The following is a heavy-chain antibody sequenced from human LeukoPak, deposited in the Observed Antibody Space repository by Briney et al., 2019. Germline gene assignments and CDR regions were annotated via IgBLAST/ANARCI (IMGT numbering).Heavy chain of an antibody. V-gene: IGHV3-30*18. Sequence: GRSLRLSCAASGLSFSNYGMHWVRQAPGKGLEWVSVISYDGSSKYYADSVKGRFTISRDNSKNTLYLQMNSLRAEDTAVYYCAKESQPFGDYLRSLDNWGQGTLVTASS. CDR3: AKESQPFGDYLRSLDN. CDR2: ISYDGSSK. J-gene: IGHJ4*02. D-gene: IGHD4-17*01. CDR1: GLSFSNYG.